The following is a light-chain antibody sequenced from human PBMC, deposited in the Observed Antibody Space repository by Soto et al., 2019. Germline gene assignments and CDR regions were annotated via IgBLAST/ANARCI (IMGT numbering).Light chain of an antibody. V-gene: IGKV3-15*01. J-gene: IGKJ5*01. Sequence: EIVMTQSPDILSVPPGDRATLSCRASESIRSDLAWYQQKPGQASRLLIFGGSIRAADIPARFSGSGSGTEFTLTIGTLQSEDFAIYYCQQYHDWPTITFGQGTRLETK. CDR2: GGS. CDR1: ESIRSD. CDR3: QQYHDWPTIT.